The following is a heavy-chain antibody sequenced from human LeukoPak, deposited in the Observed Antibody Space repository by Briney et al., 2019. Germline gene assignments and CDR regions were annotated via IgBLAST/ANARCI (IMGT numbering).Heavy chain of an antibody. Sequence: ASVKVSCMASGYTFTGYYMHWVRQAPGQGLEWMGWINPNSGGTNYAQKFQGRVTMTRDTSISTGYMELSRLTSDDTAVYYCAGGKGYTYGPTVFWGQGTMVTVSS. CDR1: GYTFTGYY. CDR2: INPNSGGT. J-gene: IGHJ3*01. D-gene: IGHD5-18*01. CDR3: AGGKGYTYGPTVF. V-gene: IGHV1-2*02.